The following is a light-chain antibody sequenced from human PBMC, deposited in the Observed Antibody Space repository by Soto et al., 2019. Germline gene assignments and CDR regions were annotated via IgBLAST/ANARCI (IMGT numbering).Light chain of an antibody. Sequence: DIQMTQSPSSLSASVGDRATISCQASQDINNYLNWYQQKPGKAPKLLIYDASKLETGVPSRFSGSGSGTDFTFTISSLQPEDIATYYCQQYVDLPPTFGGGTKVEIK. V-gene: IGKV1-33*01. CDR2: DAS. J-gene: IGKJ4*01. CDR1: QDINNY. CDR3: QQYVDLPPT.